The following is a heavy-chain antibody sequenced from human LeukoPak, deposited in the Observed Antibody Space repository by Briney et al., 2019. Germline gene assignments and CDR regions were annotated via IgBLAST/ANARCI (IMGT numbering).Heavy chain of an antibody. Sequence: TSETLSLTSTVSGGSISSYYWSWIRQPPGKGLEWIGYIYYSGSTNYNPSLKSRVTISVDTSKNQFSLKPSSVTAADTAVYYCARSHSVWTSFDYWGQGTLVTVSS. J-gene: IGHJ4*02. CDR3: ARSHSVWTSFDY. V-gene: IGHV4-59*01. D-gene: IGHD3/OR15-3a*01. CDR1: GGSISSYY. CDR2: IYYSGST.